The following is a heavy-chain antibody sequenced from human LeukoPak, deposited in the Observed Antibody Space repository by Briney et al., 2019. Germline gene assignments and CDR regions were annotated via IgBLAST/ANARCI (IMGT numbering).Heavy chain of an antibody. V-gene: IGHV1-2*04. J-gene: IGHJ6*04. Sequence: GASVKVSCKASGYTFTGYYMHWVRQAPGQGLEWMGWINPNSGGTNYAQKFQGWVTMTRDTSISTAYMELSRLRSDDTAAYYCARGGTMVRGVKGYYYGMDVWGKGTTVTVSS. CDR3: ARGGTMVRGVKGYYYGMDV. CDR1: GYTFTGYY. CDR2: INPNSGGT. D-gene: IGHD3-10*01.